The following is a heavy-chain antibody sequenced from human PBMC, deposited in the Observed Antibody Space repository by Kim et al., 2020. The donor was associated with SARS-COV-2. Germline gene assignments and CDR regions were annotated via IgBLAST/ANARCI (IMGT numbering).Heavy chain of an antibody. V-gene: IGHV4-59*01. CDR3: ASNRVGVLSGFHAFDI. J-gene: IGHJ3*02. Sequence: SETLSLTCTVSGGSISSYYWSWIRQPPGKGLEWIGYIYYSGSTNYNPSLKSRVTISVDTSKNQFSLELSSVTAADTAVYYCASNRVGVLSGFHAFDIWGQGTMVTVSS. CDR2: IYYSGST. CDR1: GGSISSYY. D-gene: IGHD6-19*01.